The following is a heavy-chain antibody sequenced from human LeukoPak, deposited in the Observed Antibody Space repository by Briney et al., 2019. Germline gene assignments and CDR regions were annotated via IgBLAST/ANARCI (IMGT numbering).Heavy chain of an antibody. CDR3: ASDLEMEWYGRSDAFDI. D-gene: IGHD3-3*01. V-gene: IGHV1-2*02. CDR2: INPNSGGT. CDR1: GYTFTGYY. J-gene: IGHJ3*02. Sequence: VASVKVSCKASGYTFTGYYMHWVRQAPGQGLEWMGWINPNSGGTNYAQKFQGRVTMTRDTSISTAYMELSRLRSDDTAVYYCASDLEMEWYGRSDAFDIWGQGTMVTVSS.